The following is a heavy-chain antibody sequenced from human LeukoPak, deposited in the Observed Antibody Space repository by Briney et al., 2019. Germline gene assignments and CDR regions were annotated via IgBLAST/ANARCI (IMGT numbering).Heavy chain of an antibody. CDR2: IGDSGSPI. CDR1: GFTFTDYY. CDR3: ARGAGPLFDP. Sequence: GGSLRLSCAASGFTFTDYYMSWIRQAPGKGLEWISYIGDSGSPIYYADSVKGRFTISRVNAKNSLYLQMNNLRAEDTAMYYCARGAGPLFDPWGQGTLVTVSS. V-gene: IGHV3-11*01. J-gene: IGHJ5*02.